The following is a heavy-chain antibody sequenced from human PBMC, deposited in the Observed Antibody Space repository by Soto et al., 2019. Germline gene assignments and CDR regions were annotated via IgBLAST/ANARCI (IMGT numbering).Heavy chain of an antibody. Sequence: GGSLRLSCAASGFTFTRYSMNWVRQAPGKGLEWVSSIGSTTNYIYYGDSMKGRFTISRDNAKNSLYLEMNSLRAEDTAVYYCARESEDLTSNFDYWGQGTLVTVSS. J-gene: IGHJ4*02. CDR1: GFTFTRYS. CDR3: ARESEDLTSNFDY. CDR2: IGSTTNYI. V-gene: IGHV3-21*06.